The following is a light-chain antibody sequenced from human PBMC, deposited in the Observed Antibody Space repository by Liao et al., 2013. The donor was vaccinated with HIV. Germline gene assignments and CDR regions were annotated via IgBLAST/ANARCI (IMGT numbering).Light chain of an antibody. Sequence: SYELSQPPSVSVAPGQTASITCSGEKLGTKYASWYQQKPGQSPRLVIYQDAIRPSGIPERFSGSKSGTTATLTISRVEAGDEADYYCQVWDSGSDHWVFGGGTKLTVL. CDR2: QDA. V-gene: IGLV3-1*01. CDR1: KLGTKY. CDR3: QVWDSGSDHWV. J-gene: IGLJ3*02.